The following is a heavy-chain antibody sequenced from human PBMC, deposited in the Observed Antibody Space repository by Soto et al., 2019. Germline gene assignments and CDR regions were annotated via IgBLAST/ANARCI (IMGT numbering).Heavy chain of an antibody. V-gene: IGHV3-23*01. Sequence: GGSLRLSCAASGFSFDNRAMNWVRQAPGKGLEWVSGISDSGGRTHYADSVEGRFTISRDNSTNTLYLQMNSLRAEDTAVYYCARGLVPASILGWFDPWGQGTLVTVSS. D-gene: IGHD2-2*02. CDR3: ARGLVPASILGWFDP. CDR2: ISDSGGRT. J-gene: IGHJ5*02. CDR1: GFSFDNRA.